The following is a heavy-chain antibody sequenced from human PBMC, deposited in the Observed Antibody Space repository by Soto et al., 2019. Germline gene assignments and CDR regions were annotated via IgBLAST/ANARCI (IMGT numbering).Heavy chain of an antibody. V-gene: IGHV3-30*18. CDR2: ISYDGSKK. Sequence: PGGSLRLSCEASGFTFGSYWMSWVRQAPGKGLEWVAIISYDGSKKYYADSVKGRFTISRDNSKNTLYLQMDSLRAEDTAVYYCAKDKGSGWTYDAFDIWGQGTMVTVSS. CDR1: GFTFGSYW. D-gene: IGHD6-19*01. CDR3: AKDKGSGWTYDAFDI. J-gene: IGHJ3*02.